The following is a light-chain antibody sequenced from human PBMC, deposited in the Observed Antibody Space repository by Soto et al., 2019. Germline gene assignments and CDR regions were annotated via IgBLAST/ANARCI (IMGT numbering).Light chain of an antibody. Sequence: EIVMTQSPDTLYVSPGERATLSCRASQSVSSNLAWYQQKPGQAPRLLIYGASTRATGIPARFSGSGSGTEFTLTISSLQSEDFAVYYCQQYNNWPLWTFGQGTKVDIK. CDR2: GAS. CDR3: QQYNNWPLWT. V-gene: IGKV3-15*01. CDR1: QSVSSN. J-gene: IGKJ1*01.